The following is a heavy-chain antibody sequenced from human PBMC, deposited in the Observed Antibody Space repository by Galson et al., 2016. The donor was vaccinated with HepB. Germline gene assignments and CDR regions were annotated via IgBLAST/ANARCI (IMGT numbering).Heavy chain of an antibody. J-gene: IGHJ4*02. CDR2: ISYSGDTT. CDR1: GLNFSNYA. V-gene: IGHV3-23*01. Sequence: SLRLSCAVSGLNFSNYAMNWVRQAPGKGLEWVSSISYSGDTTHLADSVKGRFTISRDNSKKTLFLHMNSLRVDDTAIYYCAGKWAPGPFDHWGQGALVTVSS. CDR3: AGKWAPGPFDH. D-gene: IGHD1-26*01.